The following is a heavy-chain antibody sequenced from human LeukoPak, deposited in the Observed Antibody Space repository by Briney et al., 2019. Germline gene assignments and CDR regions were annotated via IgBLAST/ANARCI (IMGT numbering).Heavy chain of an antibody. V-gene: IGHV3-7*05. J-gene: IGHJ4*02. Sequence: PGGSLRLSCAAAGFTFSSYWMSWVRQAPGKGLEWVANIKQDGSEKYYVDSVKGRFTISRDNAKNSLYLQMNSLRAEDTAVYYCAKVRVRYSSSWYALDWGQGTLVTVSS. D-gene: IGHD6-13*01. CDR2: IKQDGSEK. CDR3: AKVRVRYSSSWYALD. CDR1: GFTFSSYW.